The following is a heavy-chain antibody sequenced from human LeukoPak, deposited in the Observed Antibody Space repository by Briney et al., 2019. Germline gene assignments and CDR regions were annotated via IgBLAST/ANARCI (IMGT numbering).Heavy chain of an antibody. CDR2: IIPIFGTA. V-gene: IGHV1-69*05. CDR3: ASAYYGSGSSFDY. CDR1: GGTFSSYA. D-gene: IGHD3-10*01. Sequence: SVKVSCKASGGTFSSYAISWARQAPGQGLEWMGGIIPIFGTANYAQKFQGRVTITTDESTSTAYMELSSLRSEDTAVYYCASAYYGSGSSFDYWGQGTLVTVSS. J-gene: IGHJ4*02.